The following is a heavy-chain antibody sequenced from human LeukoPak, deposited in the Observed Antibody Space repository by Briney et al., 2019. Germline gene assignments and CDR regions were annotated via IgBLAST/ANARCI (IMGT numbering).Heavy chain of an antibody. V-gene: IGHV1-2*02. CDR2: IDPNSGGA. J-gene: IGHJ4*02. CDR1: GYTFSGYY. CDR3: ARLVSY. D-gene: IGHD2-8*02. Sequence: GASVKVSCKASGYTFSGYYIYWVRQAPGQGLEWMGWIDPNSGGANYAQKFQGRVTLTRDTSINTVYMELGRLRFDDTAVYYCARLVSYWGQGTLVTVSS.